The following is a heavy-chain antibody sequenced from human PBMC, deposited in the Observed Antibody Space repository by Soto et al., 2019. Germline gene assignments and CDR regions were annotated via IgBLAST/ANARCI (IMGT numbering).Heavy chain of an antibody. CDR2: IYHSGST. J-gene: IGHJ4*02. CDR1: GGSISSSTYS. D-gene: IGHD1-26*01. Sequence: TLSLTCAFSGGSISSSTYSWNWIRQPPGKGLEWIGYIYHSGSTSYNPSLNSRVTISVDRSKNQFSLRLNSVTAADTAVYYCARDRLGSGSYDYWGQGTLVTVSS. CDR3: ARDRLGSGSYDY. V-gene: IGHV4-30-2*01.